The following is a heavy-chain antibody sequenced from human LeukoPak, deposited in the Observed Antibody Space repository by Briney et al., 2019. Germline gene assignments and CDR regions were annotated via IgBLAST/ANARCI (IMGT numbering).Heavy chain of an antibody. CDR3: ARAYCSGGSCYRYYYYMDV. D-gene: IGHD2-15*01. V-gene: IGHV3-30*02. Sequence: GGSLRLSCAESGFTFSSYGMHWVRQAPGKGLEWVAFIRYDGSNKYYADSVKGRFTISRDNSKNTLYLQMNSLRAEDTAVYYCARAYCSGGSCYRYYYYMDVWGKGTTVTVSS. J-gene: IGHJ6*03. CDR1: GFTFSSYG. CDR2: IRYDGSNK.